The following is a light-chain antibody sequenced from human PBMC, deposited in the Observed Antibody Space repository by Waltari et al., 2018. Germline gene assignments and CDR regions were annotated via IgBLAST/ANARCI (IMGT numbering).Light chain of an antibody. CDR2: KIS. Sequence: DLVMTQTPLSALVTLGQSASISCRSSQSLVPSNGNTYFGWLHQRPGQSPRPLMYKISNRFSGVPDRFSGSGAGTDFTLEISRVEAEDVGVYYCVQASHFPRTFGQGTKVEIK. J-gene: IGKJ1*01. CDR3: VQASHFPRT. CDR1: QSLVPSNGNTY. V-gene: IGKV2-24*01.